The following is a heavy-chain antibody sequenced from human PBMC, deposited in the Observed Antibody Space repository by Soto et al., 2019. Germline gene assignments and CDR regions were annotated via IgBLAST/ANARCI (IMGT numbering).Heavy chain of an antibody. CDR3: ARDWEFGY. D-gene: IGHD3-10*01. V-gene: IGHV1-46*01. CDR1: GYTFSSFY. Sequence: ASVKVSCKASGYTFSSFYMHWVRQAPGQGLEWMGVINPSGDSTTYAQRFQGRLSMTRDTSTSTLYMELSSLRPEDTAVYYCARDWEFGYWGQGTLVTVSS. J-gene: IGHJ4*02. CDR2: INPSGDST.